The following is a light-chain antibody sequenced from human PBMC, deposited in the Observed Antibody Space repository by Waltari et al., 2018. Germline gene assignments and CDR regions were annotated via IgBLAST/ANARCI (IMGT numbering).Light chain of an antibody. V-gene: IGLV2-14*03. Sequence: QSALTQPASVSGSPGQSITISCTGTSSDVGGYNYVSCYQQYPGKAPKLMIYDVNKRPSGVSNRFSGSKSGNTASLTISGLQAEDEADYYCSSYTSSSTLVFGGGTKLTVL. CDR3: SSYTSSSTLV. J-gene: IGLJ3*02. CDR1: SSDVGGYNY. CDR2: DVN.